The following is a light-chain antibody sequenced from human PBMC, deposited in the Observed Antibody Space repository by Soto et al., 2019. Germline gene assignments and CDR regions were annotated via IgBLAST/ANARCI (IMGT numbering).Light chain of an antibody. V-gene: IGLV2-14*03. CDR2: DVS. CDR1: SSDVGGYDY. Sequence: QSALTQPASVSGSPGQSITISCTRTSSDVGGYDYVSWYQQHPGEAPKVMIFDVSNRPSGVPDRFSGSKSGNTASLIISGLQAEDEADYYCSSYTSSSTLVFGGGTKVTVL. J-gene: IGLJ2*01. CDR3: SSYTSSSTLV.